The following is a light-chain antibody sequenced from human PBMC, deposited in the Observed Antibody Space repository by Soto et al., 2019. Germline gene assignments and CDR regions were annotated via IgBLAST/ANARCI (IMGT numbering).Light chain of an antibody. Sequence: QSVLTQPRSVSGSPGQSVTISCTGTSSDVGGYNFVSWYQQHPGKAPKLMIYDVNKRPSGVPGRFSGSKSGNTASLTISGLQAEDEADYYCSSYTTSNTRQIVFGTG. CDR1: SSDVGGYNF. CDR3: SSYTTSNTRQIV. J-gene: IGLJ1*01. V-gene: IGLV2-11*01. CDR2: DVN.